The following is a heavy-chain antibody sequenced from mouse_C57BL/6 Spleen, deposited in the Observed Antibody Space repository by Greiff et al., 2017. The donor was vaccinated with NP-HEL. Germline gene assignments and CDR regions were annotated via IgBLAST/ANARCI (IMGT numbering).Heavy chain of an antibody. Sequence: EVKLVESGEGLVKPGGSLKLSCAASGFTFSSYAMSWVRQTPEKRLEWVAYISSGGDYIYYADTVKGRFTISRDNARNTLYLQMSSLKSEDTAMYYCARRVSDYAMDYWGQGTSVTVSS. V-gene: IGHV5S21*01. J-gene: IGHJ4*01. CDR2: ISSGGDYI. CDR3: ARRVSDYAMDY. CDR1: GFTFSSYA.